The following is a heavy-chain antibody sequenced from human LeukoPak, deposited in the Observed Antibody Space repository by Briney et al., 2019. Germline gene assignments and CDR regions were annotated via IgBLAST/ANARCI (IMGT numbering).Heavy chain of an antibody. Sequence: GGSLRLSCAASGFTFSNAWMSWVRQAPGKGLEWVGRIKSKTDGGTTDYAAPVKGRFTISRDDSKNTLYLQMSSLKTEDTAVYYCTTSGPPTNYAFKMYYYYYGMDVWGQGTTVTVSS. CDR1: GFTFSNAW. CDR3: TTSGPPTNYAFKMYYYYYGMDV. J-gene: IGHJ6*02. D-gene: IGHD4/OR15-4a*01. V-gene: IGHV3-15*01. CDR2: IKSKTDGGTT.